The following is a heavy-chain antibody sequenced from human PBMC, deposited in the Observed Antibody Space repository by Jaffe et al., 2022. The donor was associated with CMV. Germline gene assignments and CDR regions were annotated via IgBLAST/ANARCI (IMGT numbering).Heavy chain of an antibody. J-gene: IGHJ6*02. D-gene: IGHD2-21*02. V-gene: IGHV3-21*01. CDR1: GFTFSSYS. CDR3: ARDGSCGGDCYSYLYYYYYGMDV. CDR2: ISSSSSYI. Sequence: EVQLVESGGGLVKPGGSLRLSCAASGFTFSSYSMNWVRQAPGQGLEWVSSISSSSSYIYYADSLKGRFTISRDNAKNSLYLQMNSLRAEDTAVYYCARDGSCGGDCYSYLYYYYYGMDVWGQGTTVTVSS.